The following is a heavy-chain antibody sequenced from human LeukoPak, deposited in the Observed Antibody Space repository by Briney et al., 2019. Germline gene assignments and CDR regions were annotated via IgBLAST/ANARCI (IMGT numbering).Heavy chain of an antibody. CDR3: ARDQPYYYGSGSSSHSDY. Sequence: ASVKVSCKASGYTFTGYYMHWVRQAPGQGLEWMGWINPNSGGTNYAQKFHGRVTMSGDTSISTAYMGLSRLRSDDTAVYYCARDQPYYYGSGSSSHSDYWGQGTLVTVSS. CDR2: INPNSGGT. J-gene: IGHJ4*02. CDR1: GYTFTGYY. D-gene: IGHD3-10*01. V-gene: IGHV1-2*02.